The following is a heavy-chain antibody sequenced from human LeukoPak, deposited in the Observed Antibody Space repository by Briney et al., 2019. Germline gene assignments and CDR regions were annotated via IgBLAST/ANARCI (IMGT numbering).Heavy chain of an antibody. D-gene: IGHD5-12*01. Sequence: ASVKVSCKASGYTFTGFYIHWVRQAPGQGLAWMGWINPNSGGTNYAQKFRGRVTMTRDSSISTAYMELSRLSSDDTAVYYCATARDILTTISVGGFDYWGQGTLVTVSS. V-gene: IGHV1-2*02. CDR1: GYTFTGFY. CDR3: ATARDILTTISVGGFDY. J-gene: IGHJ4*02. CDR2: INPNSGGT.